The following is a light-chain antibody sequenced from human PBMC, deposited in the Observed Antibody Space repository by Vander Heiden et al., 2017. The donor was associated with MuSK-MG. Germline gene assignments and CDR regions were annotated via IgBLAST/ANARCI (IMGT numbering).Light chain of an antibody. Sequence: DIQMTQSPSSLSASVGDRVTITCQASQDISNYLNWYQQKPGKAPKLLIYDASNLETGVPSRLSGSGSGTDFTFTISSLQPEDIATYYCQQYDNLPYTFGQGTKLEIK. CDR1: QDISNY. J-gene: IGKJ2*01. CDR2: DAS. V-gene: IGKV1-33*01. CDR3: QQYDNLPYT.